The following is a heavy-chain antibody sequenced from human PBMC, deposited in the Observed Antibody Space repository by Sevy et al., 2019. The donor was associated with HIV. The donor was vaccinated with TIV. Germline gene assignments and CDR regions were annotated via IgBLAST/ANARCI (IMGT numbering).Heavy chain of an antibody. J-gene: IGHJ4*02. V-gene: IGHV4-38-2*01. Sequence: SETLSLTCAVSGYPISSGYYWGWIRQPPGKGLEWIGSIYHSGSTYYNPSLKSRVTISVDTSKNQFSLKLSSVTAADTAVYYCARVYYYGSGSPNYYFDYWGQGTLVTVSS. D-gene: IGHD3-10*01. CDR1: GYPISSGYY. CDR2: IYHSGST. CDR3: ARVYYYGSGSPNYYFDY.